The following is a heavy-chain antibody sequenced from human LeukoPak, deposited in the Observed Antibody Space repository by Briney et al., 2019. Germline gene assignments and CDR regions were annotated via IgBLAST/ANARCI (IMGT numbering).Heavy chain of an antibody. J-gene: IGHJ3*02. CDR3: ARDPYDSRYFDI. V-gene: IGHV4-61*02. D-gene: IGHD3-22*01. CDR2: IYTSGGT. Sequence: SETLSLTCTVSGGSISSGSYYWSWVRQPAGKGLEWIGRIYTSGGTNYNPSLKSRVTISVDTSKNQFSLKLSSVTAADTAVYYCARDPYDSRYFDIWGQGTMVTVSS. CDR1: GGSISSGSYY.